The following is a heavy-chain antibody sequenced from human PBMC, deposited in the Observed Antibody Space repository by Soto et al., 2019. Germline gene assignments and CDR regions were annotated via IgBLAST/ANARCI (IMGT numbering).Heavy chain of an antibody. CDR2: FDPEDGET. J-gene: IGHJ3*02. CDR1: GYTLTELS. CDR3: ARARGATDGFDI. D-gene: IGHD3-10*01. V-gene: IGHV1-24*01. Sequence: ASVKVSCKVSGYTLTELSMHWVRQAPGKGLEWMGGFDPEDGETIYAQKFQGRVTINADESTHTAYMALSSLRSEDTAVYYCARARGATDGFDIWGQGTMITVSS.